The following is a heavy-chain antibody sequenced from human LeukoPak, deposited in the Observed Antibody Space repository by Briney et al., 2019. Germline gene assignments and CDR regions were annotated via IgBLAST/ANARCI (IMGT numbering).Heavy chain of an antibody. J-gene: IGHJ4*02. D-gene: IGHD4-17*01. CDR3: ARDKYYGDSYFEY. CDR1: GFTFSSYW. Sequence: GGSLRLSCAASGFTFSSYWMSWVRQAPGKGLEWVANIKQDGSEKYFVDSVKGRFTISRDNAKNSLYLQMNSLRAEDTAVYYCARDKYYGDSYFEYWGQVTLVTVSS. V-gene: IGHV3-7*01. CDR2: IKQDGSEK.